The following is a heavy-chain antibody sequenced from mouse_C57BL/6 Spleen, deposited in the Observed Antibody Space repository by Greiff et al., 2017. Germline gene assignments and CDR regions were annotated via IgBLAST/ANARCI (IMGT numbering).Heavy chain of an antibody. J-gene: IGHJ4*01. CDR1: GYSFTGYY. CDR2: INPSTGGT. V-gene: IGHV1-42*01. Sequence: EVQLKESGPELVKPGASVKISCKASGYSFTGYYMNWVKQSPEKSLEWIGEINPSTGGTTYNQKFKAKATLTVDKSSSTAYMQLKSLTSEDSAVYYCARFYYGRGYAMDYWGQGTSVTVSS. CDR3: ARFYYGRGYAMDY. D-gene: IGHD1-1*01.